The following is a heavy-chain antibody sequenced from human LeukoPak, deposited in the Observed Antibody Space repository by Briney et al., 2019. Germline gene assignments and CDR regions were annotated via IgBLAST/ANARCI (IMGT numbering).Heavy chain of an antibody. Sequence: PGRSLRLSCAASGFTFSSYGMHWVRQAPGKGLEWVADIWYDGSHKYYADSVKGRFTISRDNSKNTLHLQMNSLRPEDTAVYFCAKDRGAAAWVLYFDYWGQGTLVTVSS. J-gene: IGHJ4*02. CDR1: GFTFSSYG. CDR3: AKDRGAAAWVLYFDY. CDR2: IWYDGSHK. V-gene: IGHV3-33*06. D-gene: IGHD3-10*01.